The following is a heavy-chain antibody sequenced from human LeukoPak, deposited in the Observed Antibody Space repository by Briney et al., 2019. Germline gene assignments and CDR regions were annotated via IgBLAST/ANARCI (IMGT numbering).Heavy chain of an antibody. V-gene: IGHV1-69*01. CDR2: ILPIFRMT. Sequence: GASVKVSCKASGGTFRNYPISWVRQAPGQGLEWMGGILPIFRMTNYAEKFQGRVTITADESTTTAYLELNSLRSEDTAVYYCAICSSTWSGGRPDSWGQGSLVTVSS. CDR1: GGTFRNYP. CDR3: AICSSTWSGGRPDS. J-gene: IGHJ4*02. D-gene: IGHD2-2*01.